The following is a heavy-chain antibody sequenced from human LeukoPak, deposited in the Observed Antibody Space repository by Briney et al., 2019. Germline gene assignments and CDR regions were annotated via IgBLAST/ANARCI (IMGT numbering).Heavy chain of an antibody. Sequence: TGRSLRLSCAASGFTLSSHAIHWVRQAPGKGLEWVSSINSDALWIYYADSVRGRFTVSRDNAKNSLYLQINSLGADDTAVYYCARDAGAGTQRDGWFDPWGQGTLVTVSS. CDR2: INSDALWI. V-gene: IGHV3-21*01. D-gene: IGHD4/OR15-4a*01. CDR1: GFTLSSHA. CDR3: ARDAGAGTQRDGWFDP. J-gene: IGHJ5*02.